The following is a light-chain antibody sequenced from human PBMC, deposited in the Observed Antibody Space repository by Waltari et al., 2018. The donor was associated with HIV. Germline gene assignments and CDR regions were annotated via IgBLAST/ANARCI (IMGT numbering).Light chain of an antibody. Sequence: SYVLTQPPSVSVAPGAAATISCGAWNIGGKSVHWYKQQPGQAPVLVTRYNSDRPSGIPDRISGSNSGHTATLTITSVEAGDEATYYCQVWDSSNEHVVIGGGTELTVL. V-gene: IGLV3-21*04. CDR1: NIGGKS. CDR2: YNS. CDR3: QVWDSSNEHVV. J-gene: IGLJ3*02.